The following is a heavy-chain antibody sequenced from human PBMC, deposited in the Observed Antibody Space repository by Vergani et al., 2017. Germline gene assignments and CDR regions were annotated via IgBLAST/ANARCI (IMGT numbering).Heavy chain of an antibody. CDR1: GFTFSSYA. CDR3: ARAPQVVPAAHKPPFDY. Sequence: QVQLVESGGGVVQPGRSLRLSWAASGFTFSSYAMHWVRQAPGKGLEWVAVISYDGSNKYYADSVKGRFTISRDNSKNTLYLQMNSLRAEDTAVYYCARAPQVVPAAHKPPFDYWGQGTLVTVSS. D-gene: IGHD2-2*01. CDR2: ISYDGSNK. V-gene: IGHV3-30-3*01. J-gene: IGHJ4*02.